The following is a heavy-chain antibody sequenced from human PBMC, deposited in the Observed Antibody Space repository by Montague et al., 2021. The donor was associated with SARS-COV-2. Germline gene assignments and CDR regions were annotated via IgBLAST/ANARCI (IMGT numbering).Heavy chain of an antibody. CDR2: IYYSGST. Sequence: SETRSLTCTVSGGSISSSSYYWSWIRQPPGKGLEWIGSIYYSGSTYYNPSLKSRVTISVDTSKNQFSLKLSSVTAADTAVYYCARAPFMITFGGVITRLRGYYFDYWGQGTLVTVSS. J-gene: IGHJ4*02. CDR3: ARAPFMITFGGVITRLRGYYFDY. CDR1: GGSISSSSYY. V-gene: IGHV4-39*07. D-gene: IGHD3-16*01.